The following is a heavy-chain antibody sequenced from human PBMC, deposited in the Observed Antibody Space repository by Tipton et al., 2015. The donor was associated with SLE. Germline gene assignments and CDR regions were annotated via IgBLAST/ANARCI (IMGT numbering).Heavy chain of an antibody. CDR3: ASALSKGIANY. CDR1: GFTFSSYA. Sequence: SLRLSCAASGFTFSSYAMRWVRQAPGKGLEWVAVISYDGSNKYYADSVKGRFTISRDNSKNTLYLQMNSLRAEDTAVYYCASALSKGIANYWGQGTLVTVSS. D-gene: IGHD6-13*01. J-gene: IGHJ4*02. V-gene: IGHV3-30*04. CDR2: ISYDGSNK.